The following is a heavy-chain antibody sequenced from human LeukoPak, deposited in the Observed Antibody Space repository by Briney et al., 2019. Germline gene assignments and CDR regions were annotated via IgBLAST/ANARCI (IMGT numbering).Heavy chain of an antibody. J-gene: IGHJ5*02. CDR1: GGSVSSYF. V-gene: IGHV4-59*08. CDR3: ARYSWSASTPGSWFDP. D-gene: IGHD2-15*01. CDR2: IYNNGNN. Sequence: SETLSLTCTVSGGSVSSYFWSWIRQPPGKGLEWIGYIYNNGNNNYNPSLKSRISISVDTSKNQISLKLSSVTAADTALYYCARYSWSASTPGSWFDPWGQGTLVTISS.